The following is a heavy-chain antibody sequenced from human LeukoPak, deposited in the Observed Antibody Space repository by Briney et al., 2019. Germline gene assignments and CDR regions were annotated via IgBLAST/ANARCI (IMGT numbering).Heavy chain of an antibody. CDR2: IIPIFGTA. V-gene: IGHV1-69*13. D-gene: IGHD1-26*01. J-gene: IGHJ4*02. CDR3: AREGGFVGATSPFDY. CDR1: GGTFSSYA. Sequence: ASVKVSCKASGGTFSSYAISWVRQAPGQGLEWMGGIIPIFGTANYAQKFQGRVTITADESTSTAYMELSSLRSEDTAVYYCAREGGFVGATSPFDYWGQGTLATVSS.